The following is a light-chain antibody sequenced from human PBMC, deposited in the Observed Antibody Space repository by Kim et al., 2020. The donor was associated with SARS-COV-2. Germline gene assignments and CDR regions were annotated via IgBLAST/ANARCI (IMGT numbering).Light chain of an antibody. CDR1: SNNVGDQG. J-gene: IGLJ3*02. CDR2: RIN. CDR3: SAWDSSLNAGV. V-gene: IGLV10-54*04. Sequence: QAGLTQSPSMSKGLRQTATLTCTGNSNNVGDQGAAWLQLQQGHPSKLLSDRINLRPSGISARFSASRSGNTASLTITGLQPEDEADYYCSAWDSSLNAGVLGEGTQLTVL.